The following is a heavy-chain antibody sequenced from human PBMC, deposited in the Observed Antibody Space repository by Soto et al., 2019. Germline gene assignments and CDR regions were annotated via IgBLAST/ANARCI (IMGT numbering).Heavy chain of an antibody. Sequence: GGSLRLSCAASGFTFSSYGMHWVRQAPGKGLEWVAVISYDGSNKYYADSVKGRFTISRDNSKNTLYLQMNSLGAEDTAVYYCAKGDFWTDYWGQGTLVTVSS. CDR2: ISYDGSNK. CDR1: GFTFSSYG. V-gene: IGHV3-30*18. D-gene: IGHD3-3*01. CDR3: AKGDFWTDY. J-gene: IGHJ4*02.